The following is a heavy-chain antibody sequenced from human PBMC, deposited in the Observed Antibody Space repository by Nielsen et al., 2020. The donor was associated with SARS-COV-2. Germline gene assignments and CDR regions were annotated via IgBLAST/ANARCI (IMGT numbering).Heavy chain of an antibody. CDR2: IYTDGST. CDR1: GFTIRSSF. CDR3: ARDNWGRMDV. Sequence: GESLKISCGASGFTIRSSFMSWVRQAAGKGLDLVSVIYTDGSTSHADSVKGRFTISRDNSKNTLYLQMNSLRAEDTAVYYCARDNWGRMDVWGQGTTVTVSS. J-gene: IGHJ6*02. V-gene: IGHV3-66*01. D-gene: IGHD7-27*01.